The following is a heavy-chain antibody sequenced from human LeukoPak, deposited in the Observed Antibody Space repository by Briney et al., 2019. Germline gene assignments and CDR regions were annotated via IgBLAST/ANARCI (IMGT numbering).Heavy chain of an antibody. CDR3: ARLGFSSGFFDY. CDR1: GFTFSSYE. CDR2: ISSKSSYI. D-gene: IGHD3-10*01. Sequence: GGSLRLSCAASGFTFSSYEMNWVRQAPGKGLEWVSSISSKSSYIYYADSMKGRFTISRDNAKNSVYLQIHNLRAEDTALYYCARLGFSSGFFDYWGQGTLVTVSS. J-gene: IGHJ4*02. V-gene: IGHV3-21*01.